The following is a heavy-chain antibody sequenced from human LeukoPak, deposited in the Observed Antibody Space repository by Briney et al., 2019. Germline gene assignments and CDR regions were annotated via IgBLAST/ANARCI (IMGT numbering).Heavy chain of an antibody. CDR1: GFTFNSYA. CDR3: AKTTTGYSSGRYPGWPVDC. D-gene: IGHD6-19*01. V-gene: IGHV3-23*01. J-gene: IGHJ4*02. Sequence: PGGSLGLSCAASGFTFNSYAVSWVRPAPGKGLEWVSAISGSGGGTYYADSVKGRFTISRDNSKNTVYLQMNSLSTEDTAVYYCAKTTTGYSSGRYPGWPVDCWGQGTLVTVSS. CDR2: ISGSGGGT.